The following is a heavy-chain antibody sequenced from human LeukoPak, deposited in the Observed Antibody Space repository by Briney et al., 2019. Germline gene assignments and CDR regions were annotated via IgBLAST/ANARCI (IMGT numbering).Heavy chain of an antibody. CDR3: AKDARRSDGWYFFDH. Sequence: GGSLRLSCAASGFAFRSQAMGWVRQAPGKGLEWVSVISDSGDTTYYADSVKGRFTISRDNSKNTLYLQMNSLRAEDTAIYYCAKDARRSDGWYFFDHWGQGTLVTVSS. D-gene: IGHD6-19*01. J-gene: IGHJ4*02. CDR2: ISDSGDTT. V-gene: IGHV3-23*01. CDR1: GFAFRSQA.